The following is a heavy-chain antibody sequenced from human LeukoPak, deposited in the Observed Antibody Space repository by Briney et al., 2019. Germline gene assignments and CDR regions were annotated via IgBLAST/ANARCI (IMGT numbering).Heavy chain of an antibody. D-gene: IGHD1-1*01. CDR1: GYSFTNYW. Sequence: GESLKTSCKVSGYSFTNYWIGWVRQMPGKGLEWMGIIYPGDSDTRYSPSFQGQVTISADRSITTAYLQWSSLKASDTAMYHCARRHNWNDGGPFDYWGQGTLVTVSS. CDR2: IYPGDSDT. J-gene: IGHJ4*02. CDR3: ARRHNWNDGGPFDY. V-gene: IGHV5-51*01.